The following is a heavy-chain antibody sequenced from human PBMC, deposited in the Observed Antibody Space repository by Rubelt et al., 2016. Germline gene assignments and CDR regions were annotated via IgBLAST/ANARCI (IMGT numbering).Heavy chain of an antibody. D-gene: IGHD2-15*01. J-gene: IGHJ4*02. CDR3: TRRSCSGGNCYSDF. Sequence: QVVENGGGLVQPGGSLRLSCAASGFTFSDHYMGWVRQAPGKGLEWVGRTRNKANSYTTEYAASVQGRFTISRDDSNNAAYLQMNSLRTEDTAVYFCTRRSCSGGNCYSDFWGQGTLVTVSS. CDR1: GFTFSDHY. CDR2: TRNKANSYTT. V-gene: IGHV3-72*01.